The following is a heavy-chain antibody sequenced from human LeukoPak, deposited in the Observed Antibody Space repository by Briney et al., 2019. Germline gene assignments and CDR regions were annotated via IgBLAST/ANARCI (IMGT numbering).Heavy chain of an antibody. V-gene: IGHV4-34*01. CDR3: ARGGRYCSSTSCYLNWFDP. Sequence: SETLSLTCAVYGGSFSGYYWSWIRQPPGKGLEWIGEINHSGNTNYNPSLKSRLNISVDTSQNTFSLKLSSVSAADTAVYSCARGGRYCSSTSCYLNWFDPWGQGKLVTVSS. J-gene: IGHJ5*02. CDR1: GGSFSGYY. CDR2: INHSGNT. D-gene: IGHD2-2*01.